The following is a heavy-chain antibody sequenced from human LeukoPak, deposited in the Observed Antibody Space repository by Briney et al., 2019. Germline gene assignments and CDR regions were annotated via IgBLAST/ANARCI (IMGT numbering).Heavy chain of an antibody. D-gene: IGHD1-26*01. CDR2: IYTSGST. CDR3: ARGRVWELLAAGAYYYYYYMDV. CDR1: GGSISSYY. V-gene: IGHV4-4*07. Sequence: PSETLSLTCTVSGGSISSYYWSLIRQPAGKGLEWIGRIYTSGSTNYNPSLKSRVTMSVDTSKNQFSLKLSSVTAADTAVYYCARGRVWELLAAGAYYYYYYMDVWGKGTTVTVSS. J-gene: IGHJ6*03.